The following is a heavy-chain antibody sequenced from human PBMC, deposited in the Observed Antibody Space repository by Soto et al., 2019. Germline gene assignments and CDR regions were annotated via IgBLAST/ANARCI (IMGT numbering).Heavy chain of an antibody. CDR1: GFTFSSYA. J-gene: IGHJ6*02. Sequence: QVQLVESGGGVVQPGRSLRLSCAASGFTFSSYAMHWVRQAPGKGLEWVAVISYDGSNKYYADSVKGRFTISRDNSKNTLYLQRNSLRAEDTAVYYCARVSARWVVHYYGMDVWAKGPRSPSP. CDR2: ISYDGSNK. CDR3: ARVSARWVVHYYGMDV. D-gene: IGHD2-21*01. V-gene: IGHV3-30-3*01.